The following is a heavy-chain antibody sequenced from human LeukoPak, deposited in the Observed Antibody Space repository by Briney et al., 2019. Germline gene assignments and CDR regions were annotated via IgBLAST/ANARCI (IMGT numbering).Heavy chain of an antibody. Sequence: GGSLRLSCAASGFTFSGSAMHWVRQASGKGLEWVGRIRSKANSYATAYAASVKGRFTISRDDSKNTAYLRMNSLKTEDTAVYYCTASRGVWGALDAWDDAFDIWGQGTMVTVSS. J-gene: IGHJ3*02. D-gene: IGHD3-16*01. V-gene: IGHV3-73*01. CDR3: TASRGVWGALDAWDDAFDI. CDR1: GFTFSGSA. CDR2: IRSKANSYAT.